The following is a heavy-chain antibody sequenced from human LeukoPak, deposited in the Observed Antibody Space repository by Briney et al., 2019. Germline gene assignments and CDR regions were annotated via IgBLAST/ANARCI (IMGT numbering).Heavy chain of an antibody. D-gene: IGHD3-3*01. CDR2: IYYSGST. CDR3: ARENMGYYDFWSGYYSNWFDP. J-gene: IGHJ5*02. Sequence: SETLSLTCTVSGGSISSYYWSWIRQPPGKGLEWIGYIYYSGSTNYNPSLKSRVTISVDTSKNQFSLKLSSVTAADTAVYYCARENMGYYDFWSGYYSNWFDPWGQGTLVTVSS. V-gene: IGHV4-59*01. CDR1: GGSISSYY.